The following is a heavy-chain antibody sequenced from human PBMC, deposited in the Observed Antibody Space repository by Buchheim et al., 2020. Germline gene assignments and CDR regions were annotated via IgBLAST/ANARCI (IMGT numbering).Heavy chain of an antibody. Sequence: VQLLESGGGVVQPGRSLRLSCAASGFTFSSYGMHWVRQAPGKGLEWVAVISYDGSNKYYADSVKGRFTISRDNSKNTLYLQMNSLRAEDTAVYYCAKEMGLVRGVIGPWGQGTL. V-gene: IGHV3-30*18. CDR1: GFTFSSYG. J-gene: IGHJ5*02. CDR2: ISYDGSNK. CDR3: AKEMGLVRGVIGP. D-gene: IGHD3-10*01.